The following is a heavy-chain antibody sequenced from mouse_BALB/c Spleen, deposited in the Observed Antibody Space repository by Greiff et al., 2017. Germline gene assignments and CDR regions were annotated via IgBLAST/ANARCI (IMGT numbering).Heavy chain of an antibody. CDR1: GFTFSNYW. J-gene: IGHJ1*01. V-gene: IGHV6-6*02. D-gene: IGHD1-1*01. CDR2: IRLKSNNYAT. CDR3: TREGYYGSSYDWYFDV. Sequence: EVKLMESGGGLVQPGGSMKLSCVASGFTFSNYWMNWVRQSPEKGLEWVAEIRLKSNNYATHYAESVKGRFTISRDDSKSSVYLQMNNLRAEDTGIYYCTREGYYGSSYDWYFDVWGAGTTVTVSS.